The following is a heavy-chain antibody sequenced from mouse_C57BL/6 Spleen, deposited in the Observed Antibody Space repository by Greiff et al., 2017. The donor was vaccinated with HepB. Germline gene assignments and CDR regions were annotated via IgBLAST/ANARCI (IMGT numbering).Heavy chain of an antibody. D-gene: IGHD2-5*01. V-gene: IGHV1-39*01. CDR3: ARGYSNYPYAMDY. CDR1: GYTFPSYN. J-gene: IGHJ4*01. CDR2: INPNYGHT. Sequence: FHLKQPEPELLKPGASVKLSCKASGYTFPSYNMNWVKQSNGKGLEWIGEINPNYGHTNYNKKFKCKATLTVDQSSSTAYMQLNSLTSEDSAVYYCARGYSNYPYAMDYWGQGTSVTVSS.